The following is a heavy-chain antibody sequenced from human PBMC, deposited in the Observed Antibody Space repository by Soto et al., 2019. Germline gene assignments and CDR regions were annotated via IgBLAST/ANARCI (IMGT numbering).Heavy chain of an antibody. J-gene: IGHJ6*02. V-gene: IGHV1-69*01. CDR3: ARDQDIVVVPAAKHYYYYGMDV. CDR2: IIPIFGTA. Sequence: QVQLVQSGAEVKKPGSSVQVSCKASGGTFSSYAISWVRQAPGQGLEWMGGIIPIFGTANYAQKFQGRVTITADESTRTAYMELSSLRSEDTAVYYCARDQDIVVVPAAKHYYYYGMDVWGQGTTVTVSS. D-gene: IGHD2-2*01. CDR1: GGTFSSYA.